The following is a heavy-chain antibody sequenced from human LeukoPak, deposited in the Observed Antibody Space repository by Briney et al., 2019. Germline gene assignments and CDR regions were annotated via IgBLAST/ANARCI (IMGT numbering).Heavy chain of an antibody. V-gene: IGHV3-53*01. CDR2: IYSGGST. CDR3: ARGIYDSSGYLQYYFDY. CDR1: GFTVSSNY. J-gene: IGHJ4*02. D-gene: IGHD3-22*01. Sequence: GGSLRLSCAASGFTVSSNYMSWVRQAPGKGLEWVSVIYSGGSTYYADSGKGRFTISRDNSKNTLHLQMNSLRAEDTAVYYCARGIYDSSGYLQYYFDYWGQGTLVTVSS.